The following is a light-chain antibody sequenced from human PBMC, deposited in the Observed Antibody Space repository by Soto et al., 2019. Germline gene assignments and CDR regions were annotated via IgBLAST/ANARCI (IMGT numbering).Light chain of an antibody. J-gene: IGKJ3*01. CDR2: AAS. V-gene: IGKV1-27*01. CDR3: QKYSSVPV. Sequence: DIQMTQSPTSLSASVGDRVTITCRARQGIRNYVAWYQQISGKAPKLLIYAASTLQSGVPSRFSGSGSGTDFTLTINGLQPEDVATYSCQKYSSVPVFGPGTKVEIK. CDR1: QGIRNY.